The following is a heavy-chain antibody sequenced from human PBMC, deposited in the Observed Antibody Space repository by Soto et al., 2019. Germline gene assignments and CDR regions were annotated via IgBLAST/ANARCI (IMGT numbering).Heavy chain of an antibody. CDR2: IYPGDSDT. CDR1: GYSFTSYW. D-gene: IGHD2-2*02. V-gene: IGHV5-51*01. J-gene: IGHJ5*02. CDR3: ARVDIVVVPAAILGLNWFDP. Sequence: GESLKISCKGSGYSFTSYWIGWVRQIPGKGLEWMGIIYPGDSDTRYSPSFQGQVTISADKSISTAYLQWSSLKASDTAMYYCARVDIVVVPAAILGLNWFDPWGKGTLVTVSS.